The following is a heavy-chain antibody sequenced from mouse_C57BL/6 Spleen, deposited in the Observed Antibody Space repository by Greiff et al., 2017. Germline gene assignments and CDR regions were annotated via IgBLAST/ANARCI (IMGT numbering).Heavy chain of an antibody. CDR2: ISSGSSTI. Sequence: EVMLVESGGGLVKPGGSLKLSCAASGFTFSDYGMHWVRQAPEKGLEWVAYISSGSSTIYYADTVKGRFTISRDNATNTLFLQMTSLRSEDTAMYYCATTGTDWYFDVWGTGTTVTVSS. V-gene: IGHV5-17*01. J-gene: IGHJ1*03. D-gene: IGHD4-1*01. CDR1: GFTFSDYG. CDR3: ATTGTDWYFDV.